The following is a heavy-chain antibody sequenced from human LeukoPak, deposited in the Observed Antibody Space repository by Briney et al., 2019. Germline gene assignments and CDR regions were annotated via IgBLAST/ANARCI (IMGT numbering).Heavy chain of an antibody. D-gene: IGHD3-16*01. Sequence: ASVKVSCKASGYTFTSDGLSWVRQAPGQGLEWMGWISSYNGKTNYAQKFQGRLTMTTDTSTSTAYMELRSLTSDDTAVYYCARDITVVSLASIGFDYWSQGTVVTVSS. V-gene: IGHV1-18*01. CDR3: ARDITVVSLASIGFDY. J-gene: IGHJ4*02. CDR2: ISSYNGKT. CDR1: GYTFTSDG.